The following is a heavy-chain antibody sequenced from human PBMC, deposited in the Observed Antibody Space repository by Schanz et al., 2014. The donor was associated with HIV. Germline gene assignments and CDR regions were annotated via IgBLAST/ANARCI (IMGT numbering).Heavy chain of an antibody. J-gene: IGHJ6*02. D-gene: IGHD3-22*01. CDR2: ISYDGTNK. V-gene: IGHV3-30*18. Sequence: VQLVESGGSLVQPGRSLRLSCAASGFTFDSYGMHWVRQAPGKGLEWVAVISYDGTNKVYADSVKGRFTVSRDNSKNSLSLLIKSLRADDAAVYYCAKDRNYYESKYRGKGNYYYYYGMDVWGQGTTVTVSS. CDR3: AKDRNYYESKYRGKGNYYYYYGMDV. CDR1: GFTFDSYG.